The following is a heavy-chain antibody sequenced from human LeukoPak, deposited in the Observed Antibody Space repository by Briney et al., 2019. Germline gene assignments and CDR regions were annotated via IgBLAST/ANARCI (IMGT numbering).Heavy chain of an antibody. CDR1: GFTFSSYA. CDR2: ISGSGGST. J-gene: IGHJ4*02. D-gene: IGHD2-15*01. V-gene: IGHV3-23*01. Sequence: PGGSLRLSCAASGFTFSSYAMSWVRQAPGKGLEWVSAISGSGGSTYHADSVKGRFTISRDNSKNTLYLQMNSLRAEDTAVYYCARGYCSGGSCYSDWGQGTLVTVSS. CDR3: ARGYCSGGSCYSD.